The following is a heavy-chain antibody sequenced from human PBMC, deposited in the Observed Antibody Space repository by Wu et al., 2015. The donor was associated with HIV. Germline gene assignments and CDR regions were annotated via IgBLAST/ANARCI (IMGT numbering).Heavy chain of an antibody. CDR2: MNPNSGNT. J-gene: IGHJ3*02. CDR1: GYTFTSYD. Sequence: QVQLVQSGAEVKKPGASVKVSCKASGYTFTSYDINWVRQATGQGLEWMGWMNPNSGNTGYAQKFQGRVTITRNTSISTAYMELSSLRSEDTAVYYCARIMYYYDSSGYPSNAFDIWAKGQWSPSPQ. CDR3: ARIMYYYDSSGYPSNAFDI. V-gene: IGHV1-8*03. D-gene: IGHD3-22*01.